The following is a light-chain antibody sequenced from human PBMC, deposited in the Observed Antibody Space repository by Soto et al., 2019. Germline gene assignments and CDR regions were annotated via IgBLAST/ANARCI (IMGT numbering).Light chain of an antibody. J-gene: IGLJ1*01. CDR3: SSYTSSSTLYV. CDR1: NSDVGGYNY. V-gene: IGLV2-14*01. Sequence: QSALTQPASVSGSPGQSITTSCTGTNSDVGGYNYVSWYQQHPGKAPKLMIYDVSNRPSGVSNRFSGSKSGNTASLTISGLQAEDEADYYCSSYTSSSTLYVFGTGTKATVL. CDR2: DVS.